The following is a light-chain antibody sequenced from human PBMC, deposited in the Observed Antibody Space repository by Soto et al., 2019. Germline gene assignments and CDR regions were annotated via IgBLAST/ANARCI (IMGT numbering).Light chain of an antibody. J-gene: IGKJ4*01. V-gene: IGKV3-20*01. CDR2: GAS. CDR3: NQYQSSFT. CDR1: QSVSSSS. Sequence: ELVLTQSPGTLSLSPGEGATLSCRASQSVSSSSLTWYQQKRGQAPRLLIYGASTRATGIPDRFSGRGSGTDFTLTISRLEPEDFAVYYCNQYQSSFTFGGGTKVEIK.